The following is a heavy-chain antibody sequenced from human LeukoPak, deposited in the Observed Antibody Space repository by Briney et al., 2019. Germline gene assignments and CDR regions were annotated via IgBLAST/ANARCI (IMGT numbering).Heavy chain of an antibody. D-gene: IGHD2-2*01. V-gene: IGHV5-51*01. Sequence: GESLKISCKGSGYSFTSYWIGWVRQMPGKGLDWMGVIYPGDSDTRYSPSFQGQVTISADKSISTACLQWSSLKALDTAMYYCARGVGSTSSTYYYYGMDVWGQGTTVTVSS. J-gene: IGHJ6*02. CDR1: GYSFTSYW. CDR3: ARGVGSTSSTYYYYGMDV. CDR2: IYPGDSDT.